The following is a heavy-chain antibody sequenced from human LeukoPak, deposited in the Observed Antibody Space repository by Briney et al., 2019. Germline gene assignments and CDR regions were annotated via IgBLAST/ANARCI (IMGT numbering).Heavy chain of an antibody. D-gene: IGHD1-14*01. J-gene: IGHJ4*02. Sequence: PGGSLRLSCAASGFTFSRYWMSWVRQAPGKGLEWVSNINWNGGSTGYADSVKGRFTISRDNSENTLYLQMNSLRAEDTAVYYCAKATGYLLWGQGTLVIVSS. CDR3: AKATGYLL. CDR2: INWNGGST. V-gene: IGHV3-20*04. CDR1: GFTFSRYW.